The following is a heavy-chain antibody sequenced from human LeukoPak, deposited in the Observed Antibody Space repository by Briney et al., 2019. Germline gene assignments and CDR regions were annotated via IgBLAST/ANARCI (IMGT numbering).Heavy chain of an antibody. CDR3: AIRDGHTDH. J-gene: IGHJ4*02. CDR2: INAANGYA. CDR1: GYTFTNYA. V-gene: IGHV1-3*03. Sequence: ASVKVSCKASGYTFTNYAMHWVRQAPGQRPEWLGWINAANGYAKYSQELQGRVIITRGTSASTAYMELSSLRSEDMAIYYCAIRDGHTDHWGQGTLVTVSS. D-gene: IGHD5-24*01.